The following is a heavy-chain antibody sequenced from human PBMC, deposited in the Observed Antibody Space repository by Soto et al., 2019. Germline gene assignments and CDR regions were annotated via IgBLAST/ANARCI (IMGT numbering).Heavy chain of an antibody. V-gene: IGHV1-69*13. CDR2: IIPIFGTA. D-gene: IGHD3-22*01. CDR1: GCTFSSYA. CDR3: ARDHPRGYFDSRGYIEAFDI. J-gene: IGHJ3*02. Sequence: SVKVSCKASGCTFSSYAISWVRQAAGQGREWMGGIIPIFGTANYAQKFQGRVTITADESTSTAYMELSSLRSEDTAVYYCARDHPRGYFDSRGYIEAFDIWGEGTMV.